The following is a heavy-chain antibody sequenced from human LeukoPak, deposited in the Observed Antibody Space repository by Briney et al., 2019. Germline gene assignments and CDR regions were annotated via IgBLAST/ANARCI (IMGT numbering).Heavy chain of an antibody. J-gene: IGHJ4*02. CDR1: GFTFDDYA. D-gene: IGHD6-13*01. CDR2: ISWNSGSI. CDR3: AKASAAAGTYIDY. Sequence: PGGSLRLSCAASGFTFDDYAMYWVRQAPGKGLEWVSGISWNSGSIGYADSVKGRFTISRDNAKNSLYLQMNSLRAEDTALYYCAKASAAAGTYIDYWGQGTLVTVSS. V-gene: IGHV3-9*01.